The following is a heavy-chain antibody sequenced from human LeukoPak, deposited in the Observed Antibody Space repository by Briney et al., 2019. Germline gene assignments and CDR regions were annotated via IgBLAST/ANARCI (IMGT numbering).Heavy chain of an antibody. D-gene: IGHD3-22*01. CDR2: INTYNGNT. J-gene: IGHJ4*02. Sequence: GSSVKVSCKASGGTFSSYAITWVRQAPGQGLEWMGWINTYNGNTNYAQKFQGRVTMTTDTSPSTAYMELRSLRSDDTAVYYCARVVLDHYYDSSGYLGTLDYWGQGTLVTVSS. V-gene: IGHV1-18*01. CDR3: ARVVLDHYYDSSGYLGTLDY. CDR1: GGTFSSYA.